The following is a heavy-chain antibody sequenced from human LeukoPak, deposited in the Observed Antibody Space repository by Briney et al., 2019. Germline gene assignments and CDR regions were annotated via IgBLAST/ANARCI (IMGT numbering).Heavy chain of an antibody. CDR2: IYHSGST. CDR3: AREGARVTIFGVVIMEPPDY. D-gene: IGHD3-3*01. CDR1: GYSISSGYY. V-gene: IGHV4-38-2*02. J-gene: IGHJ4*02. Sequence: PSETLSLTCTVSGYSISSGYYWGWIRQPPGKGLEWIGSIYHSGSTYYNPSLKSRVTISVDTSKNQFSLKLSSVTAADTAVYYCAREGARVTIFGVVIMEPPDYWGQGTLVTVSS.